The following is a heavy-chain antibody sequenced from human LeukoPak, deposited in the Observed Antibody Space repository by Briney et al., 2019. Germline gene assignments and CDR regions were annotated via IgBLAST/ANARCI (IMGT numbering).Heavy chain of an antibody. J-gene: IGHJ6*03. CDR1: GFTFSSYA. V-gene: IGHV3-23*01. Sequence: GGSLRLSCAASGFTFSSYAMSWVRQAPGKGLKWVSTISGGGGNTNYADSVKGRFTISRDNSKNTLYLQMNSLRAEDTAVYYCAKVGGDSDYYYYYMDVRGKGTTVTVSS. CDR3: AKVGGDSDYYYYYMDV. D-gene: IGHD4-17*01. CDR2: ISGGGGNT.